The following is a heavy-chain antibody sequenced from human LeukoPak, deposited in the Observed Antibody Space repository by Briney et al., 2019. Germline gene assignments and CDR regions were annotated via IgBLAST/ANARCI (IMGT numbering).Heavy chain of an antibody. CDR1: GGSFSGHY. CDR2: FYYSGST. J-gene: IGHJ4*02. D-gene: IGHD6-13*01. Sequence: PSETLSLTCAVYGGSFSGHYWTWIRQPPGKGLEWIGYFYYSGSTYYNPSLKSRVSISVDTSKNQFSLKLTSVTAADTAVYYCARAAAAAAGTGYYWGQGTLVTVSS. V-gene: IGHV4-30-4*08. CDR3: ARAAAAAAGTGYY.